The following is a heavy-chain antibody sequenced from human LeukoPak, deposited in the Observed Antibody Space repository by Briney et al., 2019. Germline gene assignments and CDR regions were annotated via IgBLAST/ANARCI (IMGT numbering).Heavy chain of an antibody. CDR2: IFSDKSDK. CDR1: GFTFTNYG. V-gene: IGHV3-30*12. Sequence: GGSLRLSCAASGFTFTNYGFHWVRQAPGKGLEWVAFIFSDKSDKYYAESVKGRFTISRDNSKSTLHLQMNSLRAEDTAVYYCARGGITSFDYWGQGTLVTVSS. J-gene: IGHJ4*02. D-gene: IGHD1-1*01. CDR3: ARGGITSFDY.